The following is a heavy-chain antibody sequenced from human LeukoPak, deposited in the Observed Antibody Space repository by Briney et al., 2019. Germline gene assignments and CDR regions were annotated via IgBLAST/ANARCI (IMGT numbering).Heavy chain of an antibody. CDR3: ARHYSSSWYENYYYYMDV. Sequence: PGGSLRLSCAASGFTFSSYWMHWVRRAPGKGLVWVSRINSDGSSTSHADSVKGRFTISRDNAKNTLYLQMNSLRAEDTAVYYCARHYSSSWYENYYYYMDVWGKGTTVTVSS. J-gene: IGHJ6*03. CDR1: GFTFSSYW. D-gene: IGHD6-13*01. V-gene: IGHV3-74*01. CDR2: INSDGSST.